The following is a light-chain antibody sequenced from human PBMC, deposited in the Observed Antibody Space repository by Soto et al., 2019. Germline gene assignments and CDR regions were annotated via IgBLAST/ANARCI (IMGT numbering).Light chain of an antibody. V-gene: IGKV3-20*01. CDR1: QSVSSY. J-gene: IGKJ1*01. CDR2: GTS. Sequence: EIVLTQSPATLSLSPGERATLSCRASQSVSSYLAWYQQKPGQAPRLLIYGTSNRATGIPDRFSGSGSGTDFTLTISRLEPEDFVIYYCQQYGSSPWTFGQGTKVDI. CDR3: QQYGSSPWT.